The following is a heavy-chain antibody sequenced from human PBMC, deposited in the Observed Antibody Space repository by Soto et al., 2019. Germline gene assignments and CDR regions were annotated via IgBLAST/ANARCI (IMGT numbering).Heavy chain of an antibody. V-gene: IGHV5-10-1*04. CDR3: ARHCSGGSCYGYYYGMDV. CDR1: GYSFTSYW. Sequence: GESLKISCKGSGYSFTSYWISWVRQMPGKGLEWMGRIDPSDSYTNYSPSFQGQVTISADKSISTAYLQWSSLKASDTAMYYCARHCSGGSCYGYYYGMDVWGQGTAVTVSS. D-gene: IGHD2-15*01. CDR2: IDPSDSYT. J-gene: IGHJ6*02.